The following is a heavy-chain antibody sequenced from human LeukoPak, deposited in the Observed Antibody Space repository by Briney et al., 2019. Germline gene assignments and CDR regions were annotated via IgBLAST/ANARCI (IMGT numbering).Heavy chain of an antibody. J-gene: IGHJ6*03. V-gene: IGHV1-18*01. CDR2: ISAYNGNT. Sequence: ASVKVSCKASGYTFTSYGISWVRQAPGQGLEWMGWISAYNGNTNYAQKLQGRVTMTTDTCTSTAYMELRSLRSDDTAVYYCARAKWELLPYYYYYMDVWGKGTTVTVSS. CDR3: ARAKWELLPYYYYYMDV. CDR1: GYTFTSYG. D-gene: IGHD1-26*01.